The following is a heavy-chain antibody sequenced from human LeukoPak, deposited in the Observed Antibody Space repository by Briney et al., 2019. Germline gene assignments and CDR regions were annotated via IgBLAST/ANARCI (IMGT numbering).Heavy chain of an antibody. V-gene: IGHV3-48*04. CDR1: GFTFSSYS. CDR2: ISSSSSTI. CDR3: ARRVPHDYGDYGLVPDWYFDL. J-gene: IGHJ2*01. D-gene: IGHD4-17*01. Sequence: PGGSLRLSCAASGFTFSSYSMNWVRQAPGKGLEWVSYISSSSSTIYYADSVKGRFTISRDNAKNSLYLQMNSLRAEDTAVYYCARRVPHDYGDYGLVPDWYFDLWGRGTLVTVSS.